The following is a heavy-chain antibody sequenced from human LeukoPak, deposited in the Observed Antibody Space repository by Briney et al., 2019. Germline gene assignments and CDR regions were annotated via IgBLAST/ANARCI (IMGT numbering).Heavy chain of an antibody. Sequence: GGSLRLSCAASGFTFDDYAMHWVRQAPGKGLEWVSSISGSGGSTYYADAVKGRFTISRDNSKNTLYLQMNSLRAEDTAVYYCAKAAGRYFDWSPYYFDYWGQGTLVTVSS. CDR3: AKAAGRYFDWSPYYFDY. CDR2: ISGSGGST. V-gene: IGHV3-23*01. D-gene: IGHD3-9*01. CDR1: GFTFDDYA. J-gene: IGHJ4*02.